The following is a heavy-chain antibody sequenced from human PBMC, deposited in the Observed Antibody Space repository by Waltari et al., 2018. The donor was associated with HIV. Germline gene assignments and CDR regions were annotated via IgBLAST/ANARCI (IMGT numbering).Heavy chain of an antibody. CDR3: ARDRRSTVIGPDY. Sequence: VEVVESGGGVVQPGGSVRLSGSASGFTFSSFGMHWLRQAPGKGLEWVAVIWYDGTNKYYGDSVKGRFTISRDNSKDMVYLQMDSLRVEDTGVYYCARDRRSTVIGPDYWGQGTVVVVSS. J-gene: IGHJ4*02. V-gene: IGHV3-33*01. CDR1: GFTFSSFG. CDR2: IWYDGTNK. D-gene: IGHD4-17*01.